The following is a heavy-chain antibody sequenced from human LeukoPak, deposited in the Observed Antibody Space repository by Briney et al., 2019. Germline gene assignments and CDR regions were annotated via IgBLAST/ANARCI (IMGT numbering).Heavy chain of an antibody. Sequence: QSQTLSLTCAISGDSVSSNSVAWNWIRQSTSRGLEWLGRTYYMSKWNIEYAVSVKSRITINSDTSKNEFSLQLSSVTPEDTAVXXXXXXDHIKHYFDYWDQGTLVTVSS. D-gene: IGHD1-14*01. CDR3: XXXDHIKHYFDY. CDR1: GDSVSSNSVA. V-gene: IGHV6-1*01. CDR2: TYYMSKWNI. J-gene: IGHJ4*02.